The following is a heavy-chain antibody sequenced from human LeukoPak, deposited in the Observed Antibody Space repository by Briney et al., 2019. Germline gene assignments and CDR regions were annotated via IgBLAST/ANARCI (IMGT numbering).Heavy chain of an antibody. CDR2: IYHSGST. J-gene: IGHJ3*02. Sequence: PSETLSLTCAVSGYSISSGYYWGWLRPPPGKGLEWIGSIYHSGSTYYNPSLKSRVTISVDTSKNQFSLKLSSVTAADTAVYYCARNYCSGGSCYPNDAFDIWGQGTMVTVSA. V-gene: IGHV4-38-2*01. CDR3: ARNYCSGGSCYPNDAFDI. D-gene: IGHD2-15*01. CDR1: GYSISSGYY.